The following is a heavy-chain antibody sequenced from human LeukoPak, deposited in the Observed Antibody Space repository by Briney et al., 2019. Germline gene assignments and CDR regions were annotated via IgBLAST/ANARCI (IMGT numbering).Heavy chain of an antibody. Sequence: GRSLRLSCAASGFPFISYAMHWVRQAPGKGLEWVAVISYDGSNKYYADSVKGRFTISRDNAKNSLYLQMNSLRAKDTAVYYCARVSRGVRGVKYFDYWGQGTLVTVSP. CDR1: GFPFISYA. D-gene: IGHD3-10*01. V-gene: IGHV3-30-3*01. CDR2: ISYDGSNK. CDR3: ARVSRGVRGVKYFDY. J-gene: IGHJ4*02.